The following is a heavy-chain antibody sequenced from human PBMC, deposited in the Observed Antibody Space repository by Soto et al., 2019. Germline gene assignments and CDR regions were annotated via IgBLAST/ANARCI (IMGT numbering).Heavy chain of an antibody. CDR2: IKQDESEK. Sequence: EVQLVESGGGLVQPGGSLRVSCAASGFIFSNYWMSWVRQAPGKGLEWVATIKQDESEKYYVDSVKGRFTVSRDNAKNTLYLQMNSLRAEDTAVYYCARGDYFDRRFDYWGQGTLVTVSS. CDR1: GFIFSNYW. V-gene: IGHV3-7*03. CDR3: ARGDYFDRRFDY. D-gene: IGHD3-9*01. J-gene: IGHJ4*02.